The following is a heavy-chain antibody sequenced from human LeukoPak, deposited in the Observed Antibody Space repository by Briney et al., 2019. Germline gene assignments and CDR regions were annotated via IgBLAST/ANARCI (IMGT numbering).Heavy chain of an antibody. Sequence: PSETLSLTCAVSGVSISGSYYYWGWIRQPPGKGLEWIGYIYYSGSTNYNPSLKSRVTISVDTSKNQFSLKLSSVTAADTAVYYCARVLVENIAAAPSGYYYYMDVWGKGTTVTVSS. CDR3: ARVLVENIAAAPSGYYYYMDV. CDR1: GVSISGSYYY. J-gene: IGHJ6*03. D-gene: IGHD6-13*01. CDR2: IYYSGST. V-gene: IGHV4-61*05.